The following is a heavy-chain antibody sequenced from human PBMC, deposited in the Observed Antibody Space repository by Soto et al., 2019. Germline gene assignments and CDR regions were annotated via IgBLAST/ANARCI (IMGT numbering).Heavy chain of an antibody. Sequence: QEQLVESGGGVVQPGRSLRLSCVVSGFTFSTYGMHWVRQAPGKGLEWVAVVSFDGSKKYTTDSVKGRFTIYRDNSKNSLHLQVSNPRPEDTAGYYCAKALVHLGRVFGLWCQGTLVTVSS. CDR2: VSFDGSKK. CDR1: GFTFSTYG. J-gene: IGHJ4*02. D-gene: IGHD3-3*01. V-gene: IGHV3-30*18. CDR3: AKALVHLGRVFGL.